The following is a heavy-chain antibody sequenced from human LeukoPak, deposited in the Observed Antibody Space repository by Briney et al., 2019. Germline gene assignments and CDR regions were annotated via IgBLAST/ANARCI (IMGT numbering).Heavy chain of an antibody. J-gene: IGHJ4*02. CDR3: ASGAGDDFWSGYQYYFDY. CDR1: GFTFSSYG. CDR2: ISSSSSYI. Sequence: PGGSLRLSCAASGFTFSSYGMNWVRQAPGKGLEWVSSISSSSSYIYYADSVKGRFTISRDNAKNSLYLQMNSLRAEDTAVYYCASGAGDDFWSGYQYYFDYWGQGTLVTVSS. D-gene: IGHD3-3*01. V-gene: IGHV3-21*01.